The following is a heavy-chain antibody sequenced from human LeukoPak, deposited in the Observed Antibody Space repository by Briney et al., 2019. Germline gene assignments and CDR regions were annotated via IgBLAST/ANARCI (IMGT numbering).Heavy chain of an antibody. Sequence: SETLSLTCTVPGGSISSGAYYWGWIRQPPGKGLEWIGSIYYSGSTYDNPSLKSRVTISVDTSRNQFSLKLSSVTAADTAVYYCARDVSPNGVVDYWGQGTLVTVSS. CDR2: IYYSGST. J-gene: IGHJ4*02. V-gene: IGHV4-39*07. CDR3: ARDVSPNGVVDY. D-gene: IGHD2-8*01. CDR1: GGSISSGAYY.